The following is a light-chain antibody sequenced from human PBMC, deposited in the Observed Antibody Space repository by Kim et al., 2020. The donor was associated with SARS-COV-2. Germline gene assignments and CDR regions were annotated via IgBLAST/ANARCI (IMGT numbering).Light chain of an antibody. CDR1: QGISNS. V-gene: IGKV1-NL1*01. Sequence: ASVGDRVTVTCRASQGISNSLAWYQQKPGKAPKLLLYAESRLESEVPSRFSGSGSGTDYTLTISSLQPEDFATYYCQQYYSTPLTFGGGTKVDIK. CDR3: QQYYSTPLT. CDR2: AES. J-gene: IGKJ4*01.